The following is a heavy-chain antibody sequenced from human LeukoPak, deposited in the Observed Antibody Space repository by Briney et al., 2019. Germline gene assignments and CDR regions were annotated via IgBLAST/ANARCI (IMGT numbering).Heavy chain of an antibody. CDR1: GGSIGSYY. Sequence: SETLPLTCTVSGGSIGSYYWSWMRQFAGNGLEWIGRIYNSGTTHYNPSLKSRVTISVDTSKNQISLKLTSVTAADTAVYYCASDGGRSNLAVLWGQGTLVTVSS. V-gene: IGHV4-4*07. D-gene: IGHD6-19*01. J-gene: IGHJ4*02. CDR3: ASDGGRSNLAVL. CDR2: IYNSGTT.